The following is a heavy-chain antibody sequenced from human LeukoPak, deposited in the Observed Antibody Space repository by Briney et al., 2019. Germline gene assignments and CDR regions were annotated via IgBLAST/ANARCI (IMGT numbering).Heavy chain of an antibody. CDR2: INPNSGGT. V-gene: IGHV1-2*02. J-gene: IGHJ6*03. Sequence: ASVKVSCKASGYTFTGYYMHWVRQAPGQGLEWMGWINPNSGGTNYAQKFQGRVTMTRDTSISTAYMELSRLRSDDTAVYYCAIGGITGTKFLDYYYYMDVWGIGTTVTVSS. CDR3: AIGGITGTKFLDYYYYMDV. D-gene: IGHD1/OR15-1a*01. CDR1: GYTFTGYY.